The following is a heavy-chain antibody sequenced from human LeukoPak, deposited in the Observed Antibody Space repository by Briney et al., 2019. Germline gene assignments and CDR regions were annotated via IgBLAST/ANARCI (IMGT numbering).Heavy chain of an antibody. CDR3: ARGGDLVVVVPAAIRDDAFDI. Sequence: GASVKVSCKASGGTFSSYAISWVRQAPRQGLEWMGGIIPIFGTANYAQKFQGRVTITTDESTSTAYMELSSLRSEDTAVYYCARGGDLVVVVPAAIRDDAFDIWGQGTMVTVSS. CDR1: GGTFSSYA. J-gene: IGHJ3*02. D-gene: IGHD2-2*02. CDR2: IIPIFGTA. V-gene: IGHV1-69*05.